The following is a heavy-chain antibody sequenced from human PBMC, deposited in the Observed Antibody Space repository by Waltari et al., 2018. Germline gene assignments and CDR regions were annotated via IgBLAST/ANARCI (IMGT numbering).Heavy chain of an antibody. CDR1: GGSISSSSYY. CDR2: IYYSGST. CDR3: ARGRELVRYFDY. V-gene: IGHV4-39*07. Sequence: QLQLQESGPGLVKPSETLSLTCTASGGSISSSSYYWGWIRQPPGKGLEWIGSIYYSGSTYYTPSLKSRVTISVDTSKNQFSLKLSSVTAADTAVYYCARGRELVRYFDYWGQGTLVTVSS. D-gene: IGHD6-6*01. J-gene: IGHJ4*02.